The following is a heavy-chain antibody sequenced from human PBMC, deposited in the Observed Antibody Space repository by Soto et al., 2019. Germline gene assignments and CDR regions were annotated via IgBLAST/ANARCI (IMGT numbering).Heavy chain of an antibody. CDR2: IGTAGDT. D-gene: IGHD6-19*01. Sequence: EVQLVESGGGLVQPGGSLRLSCAASGFTFSSYDMHWVRQATGKGLEWVSAIGTAGDTYYPGSVKGRFTISRENAKNSLYLQMNSLRAGDTAVYYCAREKDSSGIFDYWGQGTLVTVSS. CDR1: GFTFSSYD. CDR3: AREKDSSGIFDY. V-gene: IGHV3-13*01. J-gene: IGHJ4*02.